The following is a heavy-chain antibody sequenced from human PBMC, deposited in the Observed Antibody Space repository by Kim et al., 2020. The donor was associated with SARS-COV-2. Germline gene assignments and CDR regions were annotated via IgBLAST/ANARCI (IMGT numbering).Heavy chain of an antibody. J-gene: IGHJ2*01. CDR2: SRGKTNNFTT. D-gene: IGHD3-10*01. Sequence: GGSLRLSCAASGFTLSDPYIDWVRQAPGKGLEWVARSRGKTNNFTTDYAASVRGSFTISRDGSKNSLYLQMNSLKTEDTAVYYCAPLTLHLWGPGTLFTVST. CDR3: APLTLHL. CDR1: GFTLSDPY. V-gene: IGHV3-72*01.